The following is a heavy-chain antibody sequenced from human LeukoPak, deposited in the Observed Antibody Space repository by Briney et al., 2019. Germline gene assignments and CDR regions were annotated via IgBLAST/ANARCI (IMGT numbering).Heavy chain of an antibody. CDR2: INHSGST. CDR3: ARGPVGMAAPFDY. D-gene: IGHD5-24*01. V-gene: IGHV4-34*01. Sequence: SETLSLTCAVYGGSFSGYYWSWIRQPPGKGLEWIGEINHSGSTNYNPSLKSRVTISVDTSKNQFSLKLSSVTAADTAVYYCARGPVGMAAPFDYWGQGTLVTVSS. CDR1: GGSFSGYY. J-gene: IGHJ4*02.